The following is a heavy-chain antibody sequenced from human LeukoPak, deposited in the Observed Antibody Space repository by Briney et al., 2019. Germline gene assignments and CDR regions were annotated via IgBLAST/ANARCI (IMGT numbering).Heavy chain of an antibody. V-gene: IGHV4-59*11. CDR3: ARAAGRDAFDI. D-gene: IGHD6-13*01. Sequence: SETLSLTCTVSVGSISSHYWSWIRQTPGKGLEWIGYISYSGGTNYNPSLKSRVTISVDTSKSQFSLKLSSVTAADTAVYYCARAAGRDAFDIWGQGTMVTVSS. CDR1: VGSISSHY. CDR2: ISYSGGT. J-gene: IGHJ3*02.